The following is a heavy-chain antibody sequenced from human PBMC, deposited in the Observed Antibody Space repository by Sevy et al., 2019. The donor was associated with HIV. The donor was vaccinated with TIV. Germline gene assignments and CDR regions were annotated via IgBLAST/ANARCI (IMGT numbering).Heavy chain of an antibody. D-gene: IGHD5-12*01. V-gene: IGHV3-30*04. Sequence: GGSLRLSCAASGFTFSTYAIHWVRHAPGKGLEWVAVVSYGGNNKYYADSVKGRFTISRDNSKNTLYLQMNSLRAEDTAVYYCARAFGLRHFDYWGQGTLVTVSS. CDR3: ARAFGLRHFDY. CDR2: VSYGGNNK. CDR1: GFTFSTYA. J-gene: IGHJ4*02.